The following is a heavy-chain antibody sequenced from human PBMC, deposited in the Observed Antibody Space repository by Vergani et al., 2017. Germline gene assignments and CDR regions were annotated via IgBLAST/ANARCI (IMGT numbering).Heavy chain of an antibody. D-gene: IGHD7-27*01. CDR2: IFYSGTT. Sequence: QVQLQESGAGVVKPSQTLSLSCAVSGGSITSGEHCWTWIRQRPGKGREWLGYIFYSGTTYDDTSLRSRLTITVDTSQNQFSLKLTSVTAADTAVYYCAAGAGPFDIWGEGTLVTVSS. CDR1: GGSITSGEHC. J-gene: IGHJ4*02. CDR3: AAGAGPFDI. V-gene: IGHV4-31*11.